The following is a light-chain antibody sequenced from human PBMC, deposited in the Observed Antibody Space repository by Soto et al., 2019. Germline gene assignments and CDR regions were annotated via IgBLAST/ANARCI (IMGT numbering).Light chain of an antibody. CDR2: GNS. Sequence: QSVLTQPPSVSGAPGQRVTISCTGSSSNIGAGYDVHWYQQPPGTAPKLLIYGNSNRPSGVPDRFSGSKSGTSASLAITGLQAEDEADYYGQSYDSSLSGSVFGGGTKLTVL. CDR1: SSNIGAGYD. CDR3: QSYDSSLSGSV. V-gene: IGLV1-40*01. J-gene: IGLJ3*02.